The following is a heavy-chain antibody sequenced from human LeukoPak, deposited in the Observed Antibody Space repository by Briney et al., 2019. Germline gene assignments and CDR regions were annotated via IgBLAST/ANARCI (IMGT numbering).Heavy chain of an antibody. CDR1: GFTVSSNY. V-gene: IGHV3-66*01. D-gene: IGHD6-19*01. Sequence: PGGSLRLSCAASGFTVSSNYMSWVRQAPGKGLEWVSVIYSGGSTYYADSVKGRFTISRDNSKNTLCLQMNSLRAEDTAVYYCARGEQWLPNWFDPWGQGTLVTVSS. CDR3: ARGEQWLPNWFDP. CDR2: IYSGGST. J-gene: IGHJ5*02.